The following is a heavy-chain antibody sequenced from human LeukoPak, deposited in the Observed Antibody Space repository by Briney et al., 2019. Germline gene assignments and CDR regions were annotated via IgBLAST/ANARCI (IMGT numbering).Heavy chain of an antibody. J-gene: IGHJ4*02. V-gene: IGHV4-34*01. CDR2: INHSGST. CDR3: ASSTPWIQLWYGRDY. D-gene: IGHD5-18*01. CDR1: GGSFSGYY. Sequence: SETLSLTRAVYGGSFSGYYWSWIRQPPGKGLEWIGEINHSGSTIYNPSLKSRVTISVDTSKNQFSLKLSSVTAADAAVYYCASSTPWIQLWYGRDYWGQGTLVTVSS.